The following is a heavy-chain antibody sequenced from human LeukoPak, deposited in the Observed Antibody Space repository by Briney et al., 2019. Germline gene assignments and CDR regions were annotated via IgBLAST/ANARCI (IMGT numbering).Heavy chain of an antibody. V-gene: IGHV4-34*01. J-gene: IGHJ6*03. CDR1: VGSFSGYY. D-gene: IGHD3-3*01. CDR3: ARGRYYDFWSGYYRGDRYYYYMDV. CDR2: INHSGST. Sequence: SETLSLTCAVYVGSFSGYYWSWIRQPPGKGLEWIGEINHSGSTNYNPSLKSRVTISVDTSKNQFSLKLSSVTAADTAVYYCARGRYYDFWSGYYRGDRYYYYMDVWGKGTTVTVSS.